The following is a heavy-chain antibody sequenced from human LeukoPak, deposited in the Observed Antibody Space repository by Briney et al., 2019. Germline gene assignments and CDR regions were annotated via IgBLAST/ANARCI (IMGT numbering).Heavy chain of an antibody. V-gene: IGHV4-39*01. CDR1: GGSISSSSYY. Sequence: SETLSLTCTVSGGSISSSSYYWGWIRQPPGKGLEWIGTIYYSGSTYYNPSLKSRVTISVDTSKSQFSLKLSSVTAADTAVYFCARRFLIPFDYWGQGTLVTVSS. CDR3: ARRFLIPFDY. D-gene: IGHD3-3*01. J-gene: IGHJ4*02. CDR2: IYYSGST.